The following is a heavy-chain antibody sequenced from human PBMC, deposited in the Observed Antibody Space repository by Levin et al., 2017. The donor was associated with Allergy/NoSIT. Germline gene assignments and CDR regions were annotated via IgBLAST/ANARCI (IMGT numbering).Heavy chain of an antibody. V-gene: IGHV1-2*02. CDR3: ARELYPYYDTPSWFDP. D-gene: IGHD3-9*01. Sequence: ASVKVSCKASGYTFTGYYMHWVRQAPGQGLEWMGWINPNSGGTNYAQKFQGRVTMTRDTSISTAYMELSRLRSDDTAVYYCARELYPYYDTPSWFDPWGQGTLVTVSS. CDR1: GYTFTGYY. J-gene: IGHJ5*02. CDR2: INPNSGGT.